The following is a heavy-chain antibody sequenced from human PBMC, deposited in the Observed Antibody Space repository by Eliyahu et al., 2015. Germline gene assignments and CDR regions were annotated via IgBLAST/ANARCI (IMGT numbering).Heavy chain of an antibody. CDR2: IRGTGGNT. D-gene: IGHD6-19*01. V-gene: IGHV3-23*01. J-gene: IGHJ4*02. CDR3: AKMSSGWSQXYTATIDY. CDR1: GFTFNMYI. Sequence: SLRLSCAASGFTFNMYIMSWVRQAPGKGLEXVSGIRGTGGNTNYADSVRGRFTISRDNSXKTLYLQXNXLRAEDTAVYYCAKMSSGWSQXYTATIDYWGQGTLVIVSS.